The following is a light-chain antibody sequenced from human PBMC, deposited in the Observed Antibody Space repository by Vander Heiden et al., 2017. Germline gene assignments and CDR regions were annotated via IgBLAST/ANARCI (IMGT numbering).Light chain of an antibody. V-gene: IGLV1-40*01. Sequence: QSALTQPPSVSGAPGQSVTISCTGSNSNLGAGSDVPWYQQLPGRAPKLLIYGNNNRPSGVPDRFSGSKSGTSASLAITGLQAEDEADYYCQADDSSLSSWVFGGGTKLTVL. J-gene: IGLJ3*02. CDR1: NSNLGAGSD. CDR3: QADDSSLSSWV. CDR2: GNN.